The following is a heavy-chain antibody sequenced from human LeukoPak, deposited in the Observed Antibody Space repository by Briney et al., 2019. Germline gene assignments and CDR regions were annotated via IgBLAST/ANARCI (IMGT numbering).Heavy chain of an antibody. CDR2: IRSDGSSI. J-gene: IGHJ4*02. V-gene: IGHV3-30*02. CDR3: AKDRDEYGNDC. D-gene: IGHD4-11*01. CDR1: GFSFSDFG. Sequence: GGSLRLSCAASGFSFSDFGMHWIRQAPGKGLEWVTLIRSDGSSIYYADSVKGRFTISRDNSRNTLYLQMNSLRVEDTAVYYCAKDRDEYGNDCWGQGILVTVST.